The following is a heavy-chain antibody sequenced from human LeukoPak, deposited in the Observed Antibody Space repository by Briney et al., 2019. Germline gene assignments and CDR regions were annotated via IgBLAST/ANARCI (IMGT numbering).Heavy chain of an antibody. CDR2: ISAYNGNT. J-gene: IGHJ4*02. D-gene: IGHD4-23*01. CDR3: ARDLGDYGGNSDQPTLFDY. CDR1: GGTFSSYA. V-gene: IGHV1-18*01. Sequence: GASVKVSCKASGGTFSSYAISWVRQAPGQGLEWMGWISAYNGNTNYAQKLQGRVTMTTDTSTSTAYMELRSLRSDDTAVYYCARDLGDYGGNSDQPTLFDYWGQGTLVTVSS.